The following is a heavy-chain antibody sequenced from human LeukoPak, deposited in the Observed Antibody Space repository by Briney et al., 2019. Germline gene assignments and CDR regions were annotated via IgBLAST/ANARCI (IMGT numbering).Heavy chain of an antibody. CDR2: ISAYDGNT. CDR1: GYTFTNYD. CDR3: ARERGRQLGVDP. Sequence: ASVKVSCKASGYTFTNYDISWVRQAPGQGLEWMGWISAYDGNTNSAQNPLGRVSMTTDTSTSTAYMELRSLRSDDTAVYYCARERGRQLGVDPWGQGTLVTVSS. J-gene: IGHJ5*02. D-gene: IGHD3-10*01. V-gene: IGHV1-18*01.